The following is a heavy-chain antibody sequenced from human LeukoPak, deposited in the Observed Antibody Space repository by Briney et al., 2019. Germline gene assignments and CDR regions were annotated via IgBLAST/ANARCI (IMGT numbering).Heavy chain of an antibody. V-gene: IGHV3-7*01. D-gene: IGHD5-18*01. CDR3: ARDRGYSYGYPLDY. Sequence: GGSLRLSCAASGFTFSSYWMSWVRQAPGKGLEWVASIRQDGSEKYCVDSVKGRFTISRDNAKNSLYLQMNSLRAEDTAVYYCARDRGYSYGYPLDYWGQGTLVTVPS. J-gene: IGHJ4*02. CDR1: GFTFSSYW. CDR2: IRQDGSEK.